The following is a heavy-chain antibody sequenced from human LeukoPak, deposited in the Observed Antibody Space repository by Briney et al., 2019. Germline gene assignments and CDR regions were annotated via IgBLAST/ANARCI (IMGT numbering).Heavy chain of an antibody. Sequence: SETLSLTCAVYGGSFSGYYWSWIRQPPGRGLEWIGEINHRGSTNYNPSLKSRVTISVDTSKNQFSLKLSSVTAADTAVYYCARETNYYGSGSYLAAFDIWGQGTMVTVSS. V-gene: IGHV4-34*01. D-gene: IGHD3-10*01. CDR2: INHRGST. CDR1: GGSFSGYY. J-gene: IGHJ3*02. CDR3: ARETNYYGSGSYLAAFDI.